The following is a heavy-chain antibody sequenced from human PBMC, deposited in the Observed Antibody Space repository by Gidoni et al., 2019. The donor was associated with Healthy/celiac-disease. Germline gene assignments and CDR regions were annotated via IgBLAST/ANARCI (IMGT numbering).Heavy chain of an antibody. D-gene: IGHD3-9*01. CDR2: IKSKTDGGTT. J-gene: IGHJ4*02. CDR1: GFTFTNAW. Sequence: EVQLAESGGGLVKPGGSLRLSCAASGFTFTNAWMSWVRQAPGKGLEWVGRIKSKTDGGTTDYAAPVKGRFTISRDESKNTLYLQMNSLKTEDTAVYYCTTDGLHIFCGFDYWGQGTLVTVSS. V-gene: IGHV3-15*01. CDR3: TTDGLHIFCGFDY.